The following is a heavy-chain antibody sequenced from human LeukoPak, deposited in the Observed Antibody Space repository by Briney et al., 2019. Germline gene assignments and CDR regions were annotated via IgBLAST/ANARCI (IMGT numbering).Heavy chain of an antibody. CDR3: ARGPGVYYMDV. CDR1: GFTFSSYA. CDR2: ISYDGSNK. J-gene: IGHJ6*03. V-gene: IGHV3-30*01. D-gene: IGHD7-27*01. Sequence: GGSLRLSCAASGFTFSSYAMHWVRQAPGKGLEWVAVISYDGSNKYYADSVKGRFTISRDNSKNTLYLQMNSLRAEDTAVYYCARGPGVYYMDVWGKGTTVTVSS.